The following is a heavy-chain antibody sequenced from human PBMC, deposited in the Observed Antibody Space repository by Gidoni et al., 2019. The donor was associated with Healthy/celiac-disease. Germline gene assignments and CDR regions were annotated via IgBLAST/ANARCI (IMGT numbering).Heavy chain of an antibody. Sequence: EVQLVASGGGLVQPGGSLRLSCAASGFTFSSYDMHWVRQATGKGLEWVSAIGTAGDTYYPGSVKGRFTISRENAKNSLYLQMNSLRAGDTAVYYCARGGDGYNLDYWGQGTLVTVSS. CDR1: GFTFSSYD. D-gene: IGHD5-12*01. J-gene: IGHJ4*02. V-gene: IGHV3-13*04. CDR3: ARGGDGYNLDY. CDR2: IGTAGDT.